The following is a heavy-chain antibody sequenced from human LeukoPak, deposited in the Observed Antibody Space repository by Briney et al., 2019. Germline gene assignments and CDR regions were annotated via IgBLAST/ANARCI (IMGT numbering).Heavy chain of an antibody. J-gene: IGHJ3*02. Sequence: GGSLRLSCAASGFTFSSYAMHWVRQAPSKGLEWVAVISYDGSNKYYADSVKGRFTISRDNSKNTLYLQMNSLRAEDTAVYYCANQAVNSSGYEGAFDIWGHGTMVTVSS. CDR3: ANQAVNSSGYEGAFDI. CDR2: ISYDGSNK. V-gene: IGHV3-30*14. D-gene: IGHD3-22*01. CDR1: GFTFSSYA.